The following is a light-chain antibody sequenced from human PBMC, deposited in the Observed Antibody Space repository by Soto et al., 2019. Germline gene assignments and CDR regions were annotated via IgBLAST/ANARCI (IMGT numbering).Light chain of an antibody. CDR2: DVS. J-gene: IGLJ1*01. V-gene: IGLV2-14*03. Sequence: QSALTQPASVSGSPGQSTTISCTGASSDVGGFDHVSWYQQHPGKVPRLLIYDVSSRPSGVSDRFSGSKSGNTASLTISGLQAEDEADYYCNSFTTTNTDVFGTGTKLTVL. CDR3: NSFTTTNTDV. CDR1: SSDVGGFDH.